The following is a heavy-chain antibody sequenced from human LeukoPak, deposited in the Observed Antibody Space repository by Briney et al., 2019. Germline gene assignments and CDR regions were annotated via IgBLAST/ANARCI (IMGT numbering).Heavy chain of an antibody. V-gene: IGHV3-21*01. D-gene: IGHD3-16*01. Sequence: GGSLSLSCAASGFSFSSFTMGWVRRAPGGGLEWVSSVSRWSTYLYYADSVKDRFTIARDNANNALHLEMHSLEAEDTAVYYCARDPFYEGFDSALHYGQIGCWGRRTMVT. CDR3: ARDPFYEGFDSALHYGQIGC. J-gene: IGHJ4*02. CDR1: GFSFSSFT. CDR2: VSRWSTYL.